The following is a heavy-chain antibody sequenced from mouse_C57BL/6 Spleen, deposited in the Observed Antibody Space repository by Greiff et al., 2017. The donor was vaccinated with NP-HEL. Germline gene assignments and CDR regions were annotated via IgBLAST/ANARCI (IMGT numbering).Heavy chain of an antibody. CDR1: GFNIKDYY. Sequence: VQLQQSGAELVRPGASVKLSCTASGFNIKDYYMHWVKQRPEQGLEWIGRIDPEDGDTEYAPKFQGKATMTADTSSNTAYLQLSSLTSEDAAVYYCTTSYGSIFYYAMDYWGQGTSVTVSS. J-gene: IGHJ4*01. CDR2: IDPEDGDT. V-gene: IGHV14-1*01. CDR3: TTSYGSIFYYAMDY. D-gene: IGHD1-1*01.